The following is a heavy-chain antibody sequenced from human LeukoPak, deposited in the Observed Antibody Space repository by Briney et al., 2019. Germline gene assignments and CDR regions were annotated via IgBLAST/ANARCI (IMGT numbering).Heavy chain of an antibody. Sequence: ASVKVSCKASGYSFTDHYMHWVRQAPGQGLEWMGWINPNSGGTNYAQKFQGRVTMTRDTSISTAYMELSRLRSDDTAVYYCARDPCGGDCTYFDYWGQGTLVTVSS. D-gene: IGHD2-21*02. V-gene: IGHV1-2*02. CDR1: GYSFTDHY. CDR2: INPNSGGT. J-gene: IGHJ4*02. CDR3: ARDPCGGDCTYFDY.